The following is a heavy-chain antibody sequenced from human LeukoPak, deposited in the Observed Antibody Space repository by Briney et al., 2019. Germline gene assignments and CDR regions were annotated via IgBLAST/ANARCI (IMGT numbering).Heavy chain of an antibody. CDR2: ISAVGENT. CDR3: AKSEGSSSARRFDY. V-gene: IGHV3-23*01. CDR1: GFTFASHA. J-gene: IGHJ4*02. D-gene: IGHD6-19*01. Sequence: PGASLRLSCAASGFTFASHAMSWVRQAPGKGLEWVSAISAVGENTDYADSVEGRFTISRDNSKNTLYLQVNSLRAEDTAAYYCAKSEGSSSARRFDYWGQGTLVTVSS.